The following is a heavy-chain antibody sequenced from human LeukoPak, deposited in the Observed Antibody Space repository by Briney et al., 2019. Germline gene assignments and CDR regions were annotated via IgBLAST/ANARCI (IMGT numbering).Heavy chain of an antibody. D-gene: IGHD3-3*01. CDR2: SCYSGST. CDR1: SGFVSSYY. V-gene: IGHV4-59*08. Sequence: ASETLSLTCTVTSGFVSSYYWSWIRQPPGKGLELIGYSCYSGSTYYNPSLKSRVAISVDASKHQFSLRSTSVTAADTAMYYCARQITVFGVLTPREFDYWGQGSLVTVSS. J-gene: IGHJ4*02. CDR3: ARQITVFGVLTPREFDY.